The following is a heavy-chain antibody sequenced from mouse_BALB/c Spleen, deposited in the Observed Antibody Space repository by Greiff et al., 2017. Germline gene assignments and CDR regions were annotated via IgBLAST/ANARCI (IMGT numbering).Heavy chain of an antibody. J-gene: IGHJ4*01. CDR2: INPSHGGT. CDR1: GYTFTRYY. D-gene: IGHD2-3*01. Sequence: QVHVKQSGAELVKPGASVKLSCKASGYTFTRYYMYWVKQRPGQGLEWIGEINPSHGGTNFNEKFKSKATLTVDKSSSTAYMQLSRLTSEYSAVYYGTRYLRSLRYAMDYWGQGTSVTVSS. CDR3: TRYLRSLRYAMDY. V-gene: IGHV1S81*02.